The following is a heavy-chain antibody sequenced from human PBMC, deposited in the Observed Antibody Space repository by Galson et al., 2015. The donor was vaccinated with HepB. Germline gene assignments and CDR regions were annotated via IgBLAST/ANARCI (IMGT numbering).Heavy chain of an antibody. V-gene: IGHV1-69*01. D-gene: IGHD2-2*01. CDR1: GGAFSSYA. Sequence: SCKASGGAFSSYAISWVRQAPGQGLEWMGGIIPIFGTANYAQKFQGRVTITADESTSTAYMELSSLRSEDTAVYYCARRGGYCSSTSCPPHAFDIWGQGTMVTVSS. J-gene: IGHJ3*02. CDR3: ARRGGYCSSTSCPPHAFDI. CDR2: IIPIFGTA.